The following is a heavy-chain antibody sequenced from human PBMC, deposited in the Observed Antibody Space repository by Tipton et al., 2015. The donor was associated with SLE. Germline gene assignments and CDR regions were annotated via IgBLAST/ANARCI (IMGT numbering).Heavy chain of an antibody. V-gene: IGHV4-34*01. CDR2: INHSGST. Sequence: TLSLTCAVYGGSFSGYYWSWIRQPPGKGLEWIGEINHSGSTNYNPSPKSRVTISVDTSKNQFSLKLSSVTAADTAAYYCAIAGQACWYYCARDVWGQATKVSV. CDR3: AIAGQACWYYCARDV. CDR1: GGSFSGYY. D-gene: IGHD2-21*01. J-gene: IGHJ6*02.